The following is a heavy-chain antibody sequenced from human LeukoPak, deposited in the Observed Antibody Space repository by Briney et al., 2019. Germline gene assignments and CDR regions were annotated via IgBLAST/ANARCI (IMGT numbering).Heavy chain of an antibody. CDR1: GFTFSDYY. CDR3: AELGITMIGGV. Sequence: GGSLRLSCAASGFTFSDYYMSWIRQAPGKGLEWVSCISSSGSTIYYADSVKGRFTISRDNSKNTLYLQMNSLRAEDTAVYYCAELGITMIGGVWGKGTTVTISS. D-gene: IGHD3-10*02. J-gene: IGHJ6*04. CDR2: ISSSGSTI. V-gene: IGHV3-11*04.